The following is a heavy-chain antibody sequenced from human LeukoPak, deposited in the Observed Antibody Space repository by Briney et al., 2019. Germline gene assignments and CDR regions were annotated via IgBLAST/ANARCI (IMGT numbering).Heavy chain of an antibody. CDR3: ARDAPGKYFVWFDP. CDR2: INTNTGNP. D-gene: IGHD1-14*01. J-gene: IGHJ5*02. CDR1: GYTFTSYY. V-gene: IGHV7-4-1*02. Sequence: ASVKVSCKASGYTFTSYYMHWVRQAPGQGLEWMGWINTNTGNPTYAQGFTGRFVFSLDTSVSTAYLQISSLKAEDTAVYYCARDAPGKYFVWFDPWGQGTLVTVSS.